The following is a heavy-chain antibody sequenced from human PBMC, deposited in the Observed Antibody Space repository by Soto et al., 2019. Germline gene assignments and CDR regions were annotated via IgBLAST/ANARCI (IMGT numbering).Heavy chain of an antibody. CDR3: ARDAPDYDFWSGYKYYYYYGMDV. V-gene: IGHV3-21*01. D-gene: IGHD3-3*01. CDR1: GFTFSSYS. J-gene: IGHJ6*02. Sequence: GSLRLSCAASGFTFSSYSMNWVRQAPGKGLEWVSSISSSSSYIYYADSVKGRFTISRDNAKNSLYLQMNSLRAEDTAVYYCARDAPDYDFWSGYKYYYYYGMDVWGQGTTVTVSS. CDR2: ISSSSSYI.